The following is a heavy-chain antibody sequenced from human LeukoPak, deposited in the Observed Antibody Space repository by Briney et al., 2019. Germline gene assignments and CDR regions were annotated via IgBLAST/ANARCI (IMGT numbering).Heavy chain of an antibody. CDR1: GFTFSSYG. CDR3: AKDFYGDPDAFDI. V-gene: IGHV3-30*02. D-gene: IGHD4-17*01. CDR2: IRYDGSNK. Sequence: GGSPRLSCAASGFTFSSYGMHWVRQAPGKGLEWVAFIRYDGSNKYYADSVKGRFTISRDNSKNTLYLQMNSLRAEDTAVYYCAKDFYGDPDAFDIWGQGTMVTVSS. J-gene: IGHJ3*02.